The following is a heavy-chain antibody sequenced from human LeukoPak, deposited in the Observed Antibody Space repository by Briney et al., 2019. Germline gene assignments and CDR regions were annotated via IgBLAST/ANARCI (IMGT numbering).Heavy chain of an antibody. CDR3: ARNTYFYGSGSPYYFDF. D-gene: IGHD3-10*01. CDR2: ISSDGGST. CDR1: GFTFRNYA. Sequence: GGSLRLSCAASGFTFRNYAMHWVRQAPGKGLEYVSVISSDGGSTSYANSVKGRFTISRDNSKNTLYLQMGSLTTEDMAVYYCARNTYFYGSGSPYYFDFWGQGTLVTVSS. J-gene: IGHJ4*02. V-gene: IGHV3-64*01.